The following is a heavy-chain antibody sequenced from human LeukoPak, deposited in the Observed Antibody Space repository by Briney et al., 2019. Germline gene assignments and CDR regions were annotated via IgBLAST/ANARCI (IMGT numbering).Heavy chain of an antibody. CDR1: GYTFINNG. J-gene: IGHJ4*02. Sequence: ASVKVSCKASGYTFINNGITWVRQAPGQGLEWMGWINPNSGGTNYAQKFQGRVTMTRDTSISTAYMELSRLRSDDTAVYYCAREQSSGFDYWGQGTLVTVSS. D-gene: IGHD3-22*01. CDR2: INPNSGGT. CDR3: AREQSSGFDY. V-gene: IGHV1-2*02.